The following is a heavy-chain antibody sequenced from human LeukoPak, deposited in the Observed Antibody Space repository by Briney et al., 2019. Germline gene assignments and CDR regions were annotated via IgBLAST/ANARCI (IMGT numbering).Heavy chain of an antibody. Sequence: SETLSLTCTVSGGSISSNNYYWGWIRQPPGKGLEWIGSIYYSGITYYNPSLKGRVTISVDTSKNQFSLKLSSVTAADTAVYYCARVDYYYYFGMDVWGQGTTVTVSS. J-gene: IGHJ6*02. V-gene: IGHV4-39*01. CDR1: GGSISSNNYY. CDR3: ARVDYYYYFGMDV. CDR2: IYYSGIT.